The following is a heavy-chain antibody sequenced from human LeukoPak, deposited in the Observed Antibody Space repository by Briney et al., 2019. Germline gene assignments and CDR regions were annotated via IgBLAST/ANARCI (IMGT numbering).Heavy chain of an antibody. Sequence: GGSLRLSCAASGFTFSSYSMNWVRQAPGKGLEWVSSISSSSSYIYYADSVKGRFTISRDNAKNSLYLQMNSLSAEDTAVYYCAYTSGYDFSSYYYYYMDVWGKGTTVTVSS. CDR3: AYTSGYDFSSYYYYYMDV. CDR1: GFTFSSYS. V-gene: IGHV3-21*01. D-gene: IGHD5-12*01. CDR2: ISSSSSYI. J-gene: IGHJ6*03.